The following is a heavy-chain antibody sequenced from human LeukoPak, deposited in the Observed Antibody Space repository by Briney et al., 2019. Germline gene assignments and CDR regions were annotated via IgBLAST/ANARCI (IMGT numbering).Heavy chain of an antibody. CDR3: AKSAFVIGSYGSGIYTTIHYYYYYMDV. CDR2: ISGGGYNT. J-gene: IGHJ6*03. CDR1: GFTFSSYA. V-gene: IGHV3-23*01. D-gene: IGHD3-10*01. Sequence: PGGSLRLSCAASGFTFSSYAMHWVRQAPGKGLEWVSVISGGGYNTYYADSVKGRFTLSRDNSKNTLYLYMNSLRAEDTAVYYCAKSAFVIGSYGSGIYTTIHYYYYYMDVWGKGTTVTVSS.